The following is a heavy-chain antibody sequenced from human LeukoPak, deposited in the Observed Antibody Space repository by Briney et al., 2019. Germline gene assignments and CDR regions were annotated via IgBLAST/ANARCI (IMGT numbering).Heavy chain of an antibody. V-gene: IGHV3-23*01. Sequence: GGSLRLSCAASGFTFSSYAMSWVRQAPGKGLEWVSAISGSGGSIYYADSVKGRFTISRDNAQNSLYLQMNSLRAEDTAVYYCAKSGGSETSYYYYYMEVWGKGTTVTVSS. CDR3: AKSGGSETSYYYYYMEV. CDR1: GFTFSSYA. J-gene: IGHJ6*03. CDR2: ISGSGGSI. D-gene: IGHD4-11*01.